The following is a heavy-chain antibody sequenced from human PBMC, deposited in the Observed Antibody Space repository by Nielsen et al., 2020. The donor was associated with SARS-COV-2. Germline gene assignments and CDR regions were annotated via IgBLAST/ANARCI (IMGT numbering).Heavy chain of an antibody. J-gene: IGHJ4*02. CDR3: AKDRAIFMIYITRGGPDF. Sequence: WIRQPPGKGLEWVAYISYEGSKQYYADSVQGRFTISRDFSKSTLYLQMNSLRAEDTAMYYCAKDRAIFMIYITRGGPDFWGQGTLVTVSS. CDR2: ISYEGSKQ. V-gene: IGHV3-30*18. D-gene: IGHD3/OR15-3a*01.